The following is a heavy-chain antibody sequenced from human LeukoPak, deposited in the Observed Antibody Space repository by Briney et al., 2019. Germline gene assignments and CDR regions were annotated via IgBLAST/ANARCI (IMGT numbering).Heavy chain of an antibody. CDR1: GGTFSSYA. D-gene: IGHD1-26*01. V-gene: IGHV1-69*13. CDR2: IIPIFGTA. CDR3: ARDGLVGATWKGFDY. Sequence: SVKVSCKASGGTFSSYAISWVRQAPGQGLEWMGGIIPIFGTANYAQKFQGRVTITADESTSTAYMELSSLRSEDTAVYYCARDGLVGATWKGFDYWGQGTLVTFSS. J-gene: IGHJ4*02.